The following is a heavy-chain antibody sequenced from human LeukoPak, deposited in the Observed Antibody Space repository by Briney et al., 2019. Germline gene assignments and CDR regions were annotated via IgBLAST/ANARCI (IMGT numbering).Heavy chain of an antibody. D-gene: IGHD6-13*01. Sequence: GGSLRLSCAASGFTFSNARMSWARQAPGKGLEWVGHIKSKTDGGTTDYAAPVKGRFTISRDDSKNTLYLQMNSLKTEDTAVYYCTRQQLVLDYWGQGTLVTVSS. V-gene: IGHV3-15*01. CDR1: GFTFSNAR. CDR3: TRQQLVLDY. CDR2: IKSKTDGGTT. J-gene: IGHJ4*02.